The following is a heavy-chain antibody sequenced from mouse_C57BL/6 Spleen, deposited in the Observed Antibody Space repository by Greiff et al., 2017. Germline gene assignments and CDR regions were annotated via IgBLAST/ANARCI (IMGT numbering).Heavy chain of an antibody. CDR1: GFTFSSYG. J-gene: IGHJ2*01. V-gene: IGHV5-6*01. CDR3: ARRDDYDLFFDY. CDR2: ISSGGSYT. Sequence: EVQVVESGGDLVKPGGSLKLSCAASGFTFSSYGMSWVRQTPDKRLEWVATISSGGSYTYYPDSVKGRFTISRDNAKNTLYLQMSSLKSEDTAMYYCARRDDYDLFFDYWGQGTTLTVSS. D-gene: IGHD2-4*01.